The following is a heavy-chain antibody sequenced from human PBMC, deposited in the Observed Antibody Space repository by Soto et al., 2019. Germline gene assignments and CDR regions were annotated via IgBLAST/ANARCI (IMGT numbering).Heavy chain of an antibody. J-gene: IGHJ4*02. D-gene: IGHD3-9*01. CDR2: IYQSGGT. CDR1: GGSISSGGYS. CDR3: ARGGLTNPSNFDY. V-gene: IGHV4-30-2*01. Sequence: PSETLSLTGAVSGGSISSGGYSWSWIRQPPGKGLEWIGYIYQSGGTYYTPSLKSRVTISVDRSKNQFSLKLSSVTAADTAVYYCARGGLTNPSNFDYWGQGTLVTVSS.